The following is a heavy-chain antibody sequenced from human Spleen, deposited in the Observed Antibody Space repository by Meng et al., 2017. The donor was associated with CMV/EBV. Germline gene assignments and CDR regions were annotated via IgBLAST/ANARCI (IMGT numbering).Heavy chain of an antibody. CDR2: INHSGST. CDR3: ARAPMLWFGELVWFDP. V-gene: IGHV4-34*01. CDR1: GGSFSGYN. Sequence: YGGSFSGYNWSWIRQPPGKGLEWIGEINHSGSTNYNPSLKSRVTISVDTSKNQFSLKLSSVTAADTAVYYCARAPMLWFGELVWFDPWGQGTLVTVSS. D-gene: IGHD3-10*01. J-gene: IGHJ5*02.